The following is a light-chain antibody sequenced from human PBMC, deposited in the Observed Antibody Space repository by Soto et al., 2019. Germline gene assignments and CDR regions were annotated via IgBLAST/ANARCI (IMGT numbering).Light chain of an antibody. V-gene: IGKV1-9*01. CDR1: QGISTF. J-gene: IGKJ4*01. CDR2: AAS. CDR3: QQLHTYPLT. Sequence: DIQLTQSPSFLSASVGDRVTITCRASQGISTFLAWYQQKPGKAPKFLIYAASTLHSGVPSRFSGSGSGTEFTLTISSLQSEDFGAYYCQQLHTYPLTFGGGTKVEIK.